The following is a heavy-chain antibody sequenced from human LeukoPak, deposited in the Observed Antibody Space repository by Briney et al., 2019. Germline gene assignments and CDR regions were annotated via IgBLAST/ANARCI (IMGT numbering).Heavy chain of an antibody. J-gene: IGHJ3*02. CDR3: ARAGTYYYGSSGYYPYAFDI. CDR2: ITSSNSYI. D-gene: IGHD3-22*01. Sequence: PGGSLRLSCAASGFTFSSYSMNWVRQAPGKGLEWVSSITSSNSYIHYADSVRGRFTISRDSAKNSLYLQMNSLRAEDTAVYYCARAGTYYYGSSGYYPYAFDIWGPGTMVTVSS. CDR1: GFTFSSYS. V-gene: IGHV3-21*01.